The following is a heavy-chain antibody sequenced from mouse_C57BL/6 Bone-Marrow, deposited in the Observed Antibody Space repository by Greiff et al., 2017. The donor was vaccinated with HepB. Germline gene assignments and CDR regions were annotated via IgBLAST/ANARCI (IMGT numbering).Heavy chain of an antibody. D-gene: IGHD1-1*01. CDR3: AGMTTVGYFDV. Sequence: EVKLMESGGGLVQPGGSLKLSCAASGFTFSDYGMAWVRQAPRKGPEWVAFISNLAYSIYYADTVTGRFTITRENAKNTLYLEMSSRRSEDTAMYYYAGMTTVGYFDVWGTGTTVTVSS. CDR1: GFTFSDYG. J-gene: IGHJ1*03. CDR2: ISNLAYSI. V-gene: IGHV5-15*01.